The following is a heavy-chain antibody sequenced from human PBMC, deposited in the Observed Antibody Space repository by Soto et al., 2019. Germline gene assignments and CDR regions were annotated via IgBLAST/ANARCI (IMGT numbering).Heavy chain of an antibody. Sequence: GGSLRLSCAASGFTFSNSAMSWVRQAPGKGLEWVSAISGSGGSTYYAGSVKGRFTISRDNSKNTLYVQMNSLRAEDTAVYYCAKRGEKSFDYWGQGALVTVSS. CDR3: AKRGEKSFDY. V-gene: IGHV3-23*01. CDR2: ISGSGGST. J-gene: IGHJ4*02. CDR1: GFTFSNSA. D-gene: IGHD3-10*01.